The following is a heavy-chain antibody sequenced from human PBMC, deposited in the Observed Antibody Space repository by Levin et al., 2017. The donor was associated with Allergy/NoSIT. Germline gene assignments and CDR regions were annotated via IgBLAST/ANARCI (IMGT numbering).Heavy chain of an antibody. CDR1: GYTFTSYG. J-gene: IGHJ6*02. CDR2: ISAYNGNT. V-gene: IGHV1-18*01. CDR3: ARAALSDYVWGSYLPYYYYYGMDG. Sequence: ASVKVSCKASGYTFTSYGISWVRQAPGQGLEWMGWISAYNGNTNYAQKLQGRVTMTTDTSTSTAYMELRSLRSDDTAVYYCARAALSDYVWGSYLPYYYYYGMDGWGQGTTVTVSS. D-gene: IGHD3-16*02.